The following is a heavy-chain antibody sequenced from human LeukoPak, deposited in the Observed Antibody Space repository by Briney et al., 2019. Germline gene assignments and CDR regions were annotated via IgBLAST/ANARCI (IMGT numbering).Heavy chain of an antibody. Sequence: PGGSLRLSCAASAFTFSSYWMSWVRQAPGKGLEWVANIKQDGSEQYYVDSVKGRFTISRDNAKNSLYLQMNSLRAEDTAVYYSARRISSSWFDYWGQGTLVTVSS. J-gene: IGHJ4*02. CDR2: IKQDGSEQ. V-gene: IGHV3-7*01. CDR1: AFTFSSYW. CDR3: ARRISSSWFDY. D-gene: IGHD6-13*01.